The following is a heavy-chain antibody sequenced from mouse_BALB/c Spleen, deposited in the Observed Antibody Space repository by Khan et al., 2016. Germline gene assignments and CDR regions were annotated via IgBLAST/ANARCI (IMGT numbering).Heavy chain of an antibody. CDR1: GFDLSRYW. J-gene: IGHJ3*01. V-gene: IGHV4-1*02. D-gene: IGHD1-1*01. Sequence: VQLQESGGGLVQPGGSLKLSCAASGFDLSRYWMSWVRQAPGKGLEWIGAINPDSSTINYTPSLKDRFIISRDNAKNTLYLQVSKVRSEDTALYYCARAGYYGYLAYWGQGTLVSVSA. CDR3: ARAGYYGYLAY. CDR2: INPDSSTI.